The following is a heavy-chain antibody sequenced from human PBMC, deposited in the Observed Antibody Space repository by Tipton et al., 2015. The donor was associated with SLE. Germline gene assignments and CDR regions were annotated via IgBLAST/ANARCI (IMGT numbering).Heavy chain of an antibody. J-gene: IGHJ4*02. D-gene: IGHD2-8*02. V-gene: IGHV1-18*01. CDR2: ISAYNGKT. Sequence: QSGAEVKKPGASVKVSCTASGYPFSSYGLSWVRQAPGQGLEWMGWISAYNGKTNYGQKFKGRVTMTTDTSTRTAYMELKSLRSDDTAVYYCARVGYCTGGVCPPYFDYWGQGSRITVSS. CDR3: ARVGYCTGGVCPPYFDY. CDR1: GYPFSSYG.